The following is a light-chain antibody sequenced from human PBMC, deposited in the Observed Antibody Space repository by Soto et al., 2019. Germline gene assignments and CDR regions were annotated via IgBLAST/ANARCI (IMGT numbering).Light chain of an antibody. J-gene: IGKJ4*01. V-gene: IGKV3-20*01. CDR1: QSVSSAY. CDR2: DVS. CDR3: QQYGSSLGVT. Sequence: EIVLTQSPGTLSLSPGERATLSCRASQSVSSAYLAWYQQKPGQAPRLLIYDVSSRATGIPDRFSGSGSGTDFTLTISRLEPEDFAVYYCQQYGSSLGVTFGGGTKVDIK.